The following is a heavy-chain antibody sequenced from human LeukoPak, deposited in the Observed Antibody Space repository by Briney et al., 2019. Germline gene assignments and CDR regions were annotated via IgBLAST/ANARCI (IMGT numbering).Heavy chain of an antibody. D-gene: IGHD4-23*01. Sequence: TSSETLSLTCTVSGGSISSHYWSWIRQPPGKGLEWIGYIYYSGSTNYNPSLKSRVTISVDTPKNQFSLKLSSVTAADTAVYYCARSGYGGTNWGRGWYFDYWGQGTLVTVSS. CDR1: GGSISSHY. V-gene: IGHV4-59*11. J-gene: IGHJ4*02. CDR3: ARSGYGGTNWGRGWYFDY. CDR2: IYYSGST.